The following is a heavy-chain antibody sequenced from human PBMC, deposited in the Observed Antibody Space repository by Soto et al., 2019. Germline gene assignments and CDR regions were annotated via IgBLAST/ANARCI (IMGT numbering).Heavy chain of an antibody. CDR1: GGSFSGYY. CDR3: ARGLDPLYSSSSEYWFDP. D-gene: IGHD6-6*01. Sequence: SETLSLTCAVCGGSFSGYYWSWIRQPPGKGLEWIGEINHSGSTNYNPSLKSRVTISVDTSKNQFSLKLSSVTAADTAVYYCARGLDPLYSSSSEYWFDPWGQGTLVTVSS. V-gene: IGHV4-34*01. CDR2: INHSGST. J-gene: IGHJ5*02.